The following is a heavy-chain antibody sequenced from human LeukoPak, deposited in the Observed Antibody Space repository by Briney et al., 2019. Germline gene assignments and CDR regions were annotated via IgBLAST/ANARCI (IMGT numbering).Heavy chain of an antibody. CDR3: ARLTNDYGGNGVFDY. CDR1: GGTFSSYA. CDR2: IIPILGIA. V-gene: IGHV1-69*04. D-gene: IGHD4-23*01. Sequence: SVKVSCKASGGTFSSYAISWVRQAPGQGLEWMGRIIPILGIANYAQKFQGRVTITADKSTSTAYMELSSLRSEDTAMYYCARLTNDYGGNGVFDYWGQGTLVTVSS. J-gene: IGHJ4*02.